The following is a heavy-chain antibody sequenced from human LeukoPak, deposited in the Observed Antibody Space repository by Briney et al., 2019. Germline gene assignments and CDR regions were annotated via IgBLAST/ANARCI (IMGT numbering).Heavy chain of an antibody. Sequence: SETLSLTCAVYGGSFSGYYWSWIRQPPGKGLEWIGEINHSGSTNYNPSLKSRVTISVDTSKNQFSLKLSSVTAADTAVYYCARDTEVVVAATDRPTGGYYYYGMDVWGQGTTVTVSS. CDR1: GGSFSGYY. CDR2: INHSGST. V-gene: IGHV4-34*01. CDR3: ARDTEVVVAATDRPTGGYYYYGMDV. J-gene: IGHJ6*02. D-gene: IGHD2-15*01.